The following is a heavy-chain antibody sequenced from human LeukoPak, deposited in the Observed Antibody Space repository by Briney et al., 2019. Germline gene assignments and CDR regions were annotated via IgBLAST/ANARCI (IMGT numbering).Heavy chain of an antibody. CDR1: GGSFSGYY. CDR2: INHSGST. J-gene: IGHJ4*02. D-gene: IGHD3-3*02. Sequence: SETLSLTCAVYGGSFSGYYWSWIRQPPGKGLEWIGEINHSGSTNYNPSLKSRVTISVDTSKNQFSLKLSSVTAADTAVYYCAKSPPLNNIFGWSPVDYWGQGTLVTVSS. CDR3: AKSPPLNNIFGWSPVDY. V-gene: IGHV4-34*01.